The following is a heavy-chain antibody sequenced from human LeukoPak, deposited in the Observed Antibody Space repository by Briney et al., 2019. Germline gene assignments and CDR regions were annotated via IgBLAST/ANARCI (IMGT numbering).Heavy chain of an antibody. V-gene: IGHV3-53*01. J-gene: IGHJ3*02. D-gene: IGHD2-21*02. Sequence: GGSLRPSCAASGFTVSNNYMSWVRQAPGKGLEWVSITYSDSSTNYADSVKGRFTISRDTSQNTLSLQMNSLRAEDTAVYYCVRKNRDFNAAFDIWGQGTVVTVSS. CDR2: TYSDSST. CDR3: VRKNRDFNAAFDI. CDR1: GFTVSNNY.